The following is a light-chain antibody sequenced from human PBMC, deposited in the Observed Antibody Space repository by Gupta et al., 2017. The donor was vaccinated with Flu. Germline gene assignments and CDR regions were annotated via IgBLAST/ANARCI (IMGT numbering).Light chain of an antibody. CDR1: QTIGSN. J-gene: IGKJ2*03. Sequence: EIVMTQSPVTLSVSPGEGATLSCRASQTIGSNLAWYQQRPGQAPRLLIDGASSRATGVPARFSGSGSGTEFTLTISSRQSEDFAIYYCQQYKTWPPYSFGQGTRL. CDR3: QQYKTWPPYS. CDR2: GAS. V-gene: IGKV3-15*01.